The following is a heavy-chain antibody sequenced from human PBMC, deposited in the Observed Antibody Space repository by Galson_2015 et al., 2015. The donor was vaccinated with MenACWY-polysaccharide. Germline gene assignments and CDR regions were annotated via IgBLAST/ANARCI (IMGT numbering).Heavy chain of an antibody. V-gene: IGHV3-23*01. CDR1: GFTFSSYA. CDR3: ARTRIVGAHWFDY. D-gene: IGHD1-26*01. J-gene: IGHJ4*02. Sequence: SLRLSCAASGFTFSSYAMSWVRQAPGKGLEWVSVISGSGGGTYYADSVKGRFTISRDNSKNTLYLQMNSLGAEDTTVYFCARTRIVGAHWFDYWGQGTLVTVSS. CDR2: ISGSGGGT.